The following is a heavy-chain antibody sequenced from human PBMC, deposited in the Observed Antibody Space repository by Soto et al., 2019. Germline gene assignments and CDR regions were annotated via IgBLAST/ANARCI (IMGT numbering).Heavy chain of an antibody. CDR3: ARNRYGGYDFDY. Sequence: SDTLSLTCAVSSGSITSSNWWSWVRQPPGKGLEWIGEVSHSGNTNYIPSLKSRVTISVDKSRNQFSLRLNSVTAADTAVYYCARNRYGGYDFDYWGQGTLVTVSS. CDR2: VSHSGNT. V-gene: IGHV4-4*02. D-gene: IGHD5-12*01. CDR1: SGSITSSNW. J-gene: IGHJ4*02.